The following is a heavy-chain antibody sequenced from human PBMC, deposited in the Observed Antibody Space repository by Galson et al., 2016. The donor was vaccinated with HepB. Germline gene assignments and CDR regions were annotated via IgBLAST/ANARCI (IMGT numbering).Heavy chain of an antibody. Sequence: SLRLSSAASGFTVSSNYMTWVRQAPGKGLEWVSVIYSGGSTYYADSVKGRFTISRDNSKNTLYLQMNSLRAEDTAVYYCARVSDGYNTAPVDYWGQGTLVTVSS. CDR2: IYSGGST. J-gene: IGHJ4*02. CDR1: GFTVSSNY. CDR3: ARVSDGYNTAPVDY. D-gene: IGHD5-24*01. V-gene: IGHV3-66*01.